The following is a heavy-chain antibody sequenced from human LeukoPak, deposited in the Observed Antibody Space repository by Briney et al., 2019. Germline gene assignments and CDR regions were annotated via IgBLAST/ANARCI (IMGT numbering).Heavy chain of an antibody. CDR2: ISYDGSSK. D-gene: IGHD3-3*01. CDR3: ARVPLRITIFGVVILDY. V-gene: IGHV3-30-3*01. Sequence: GGSLRLSCAASGFTFSSYAMHWVRQAPGKGLEWVAVISYDGSSKYYADSVKGRFTISRDNSKNTLYLQMNSLRAEDTAVYYCARVPLRITIFGVVILDYWGQGTLVTVSS. CDR1: GFTFSSYA. J-gene: IGHJ4*02.